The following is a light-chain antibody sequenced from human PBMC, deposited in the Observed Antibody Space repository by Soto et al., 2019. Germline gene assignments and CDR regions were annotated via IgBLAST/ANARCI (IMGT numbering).Light chain of an antibody. CDR2: GAS. Sequence: ETVLTQSPGTLSLSPGERATLSCRASQSVSSNYLAWYQHIPGQAPRLLIYGASTRATGIPDRFSGSGSGTDLTLTISSLEPEDFAVYYSQQFDRSLPSWTFGQGTKVE. J-gene: IGKJ1*01. V-gene: IGKV3-20*01. CDR1: QSVSSNY. CDR3: QQFDRSLPSWT.